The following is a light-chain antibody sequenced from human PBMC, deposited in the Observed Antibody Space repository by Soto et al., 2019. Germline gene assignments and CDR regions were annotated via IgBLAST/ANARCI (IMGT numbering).Light chain of an antibody. V-gene: IGKV3-20*01. CDR2: SAS. CDR3: QQYNNWPPRYT. Sequence: EIVLTQSPGTLSLSPGEKATLSCRASQSVGTFLAWYQQKPGLPPRLLIYSASTRLSGIPDRFSGGGSGTDFTLTISRLDPEDFAVYYCQQYNNWPPRYTFGQGTKLEIK. CDR1: QSVGTF. J-gene: IGKJ2*01.